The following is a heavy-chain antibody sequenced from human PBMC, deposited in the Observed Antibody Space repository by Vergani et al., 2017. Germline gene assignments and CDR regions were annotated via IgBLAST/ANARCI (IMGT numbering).Heavy chain of an antibody. D-gene: IGHD2-2*02. J-gene: IGHJ4*02. CDR3: AGATRGGYCSSTSCYTFDY. CDR2: IIPIFGTA. V-gene: IGHV1-69*01. CDR1: GGTFSSYA. Sequence: QVQLVQSGAEVKKPGSSVKVSCKASGGTFSSYAISWVRQAPGQGLEWMGGIIPIFGTANYAQKFQGRVTITADESTGTAYMELSSLRSEDTAVYYCAGATRGGYCSSTSCYTFDYWGQGTLVTVSS.